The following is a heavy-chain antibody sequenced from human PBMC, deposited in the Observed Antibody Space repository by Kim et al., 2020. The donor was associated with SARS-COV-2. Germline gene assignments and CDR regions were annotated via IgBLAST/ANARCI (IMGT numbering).Heavy chain of an antibody. J-gene: IGHJ5*02. Sequence: SVKVSCKSSGDTFSNFAINWVRQAPGQGLEWMGGIIPIFESPNYAQKFQDRVTITADESTTTVYMELRSLRSDDTAVYYCAREGGDVVVTYALESWGQGTLVTVSS. CDR3: AREGGDVVVTYALES. V-gene: IGHV1-69*13. CDR1: GDTFSNFA. D-gene: IGHD2-21*02. CDR2: IIPIFESP.